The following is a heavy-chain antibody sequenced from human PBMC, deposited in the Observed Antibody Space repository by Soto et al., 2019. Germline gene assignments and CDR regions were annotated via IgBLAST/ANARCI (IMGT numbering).Heavy chain of an antibody. Sequence: VQLVESGGGLVQPGGSLRLSCAASGFTFSSYWMHWVRQAPGKGLVWVSRIDSDGSSTTYADSVKGRFTISRDNAKNTLYLHLNSLRAEDTAVYYCARDKSAAPIYQFDYWGQGTLVTVSS. CDR2: IDSDGSST. V-gene: IGHV3-74*01. D-gene: IGHD6-6*01. CDR1: GFTFSSYW. CDR3: ARDKSAAPIYQFDY. J-gene: IGHJ4*02.